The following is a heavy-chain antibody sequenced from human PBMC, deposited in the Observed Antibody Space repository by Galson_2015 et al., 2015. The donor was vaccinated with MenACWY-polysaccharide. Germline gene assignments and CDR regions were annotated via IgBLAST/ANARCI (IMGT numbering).Heavy chain of an antibody. D-gene: IGHD1-26*01. J-gene: IGHJ6*02. CDR1: GGTFSSYA. CDR3: AREVVVGALLEEEYYYYGMDV. V-gene: IGHV1-69*06. CDR2: IIPIFGTA. Sequence: SVKVSCKASGGTFSSYAISWVRQAPGQGLEWMGGIIPIFGTANYAQKFQGRVTITADKSTSTAYMELSSLRSEDTAVYYCAREVVVGALLEEEYYYYGMDVWGQGTTVTVSS.